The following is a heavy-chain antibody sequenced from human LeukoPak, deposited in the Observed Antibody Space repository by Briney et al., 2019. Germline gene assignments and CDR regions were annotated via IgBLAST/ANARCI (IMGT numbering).Heavy chain of an antibody. CDR3: ARDSVGATNYFDY. V-gene: IGHV3-30-3*01. CDR1: GFTFSSYA. D-gene: IGHD1-26*01. J-gene: IGHJ4*02. CDR2: ISYDGSNK. Sequence: GGSLRLSCAASGFTFSSYAMHWVRLAPGKGLEWVAVISYDGSNKYYADSVKGRFTISRDNSKNTLYLQMNSLRAEDTAVYYCARDSVGATNYFDYWGQGTLVTVSS.